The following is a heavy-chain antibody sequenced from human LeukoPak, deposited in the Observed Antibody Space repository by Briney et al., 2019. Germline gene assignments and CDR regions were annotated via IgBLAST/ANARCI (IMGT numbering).Heavy chain of an antibody. CDR3: ATRRDGYNTNWFDP. CDR1: GGSISSGGYS. CDR2: IYHSGST. Sequence: SETLSLTCAVSGGSISSGGYSWSWIRQPPGKGLEWIGYIYHSGSTYYNPSLKSRVTISVDRSKNQLSLKLSSVTAADTAVYYCATRRDGYNTNWFDPWGQGTLVTVSS. J-gene: IGHJ5*02. V-gene: IGHV4-30-2*01. D-gene: IGHD5-24*01.